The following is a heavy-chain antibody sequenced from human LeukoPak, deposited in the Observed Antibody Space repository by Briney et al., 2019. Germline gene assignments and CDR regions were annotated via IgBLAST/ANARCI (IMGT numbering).Heavy chain of an antibody. CDR2: INHSGST. J-gene: IGHJ4*02. CDR1: GGSFSGYY. V-gene: IGHV4-34*01. D-gene: IGHD6-13*01. Sequence: SETLTLTCAVYGGSFSGYYWSWIRQPPGKGLEWIGEINHSGSTNYYPSLKSRLSISVDKSKSQFYLKLSSLTAADTAVYYCARANTVYSSSGIDYWGQATLVTVSS. CDR3: ARANTVYSSSGIDY.